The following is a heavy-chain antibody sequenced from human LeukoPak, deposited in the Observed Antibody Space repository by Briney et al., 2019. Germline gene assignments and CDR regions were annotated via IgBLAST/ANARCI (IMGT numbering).Heavy chain of an antibody. CDR3: ARWPKGYCSGGSCYTDY. CDR2: IYHSGST. D-gene: IGHD2-15*01. V-gene: IGHV4-4*02. CDR1: GGSISSSNW. J-gene: IGHJ4*02. Sequence: SGTLSLTCAVSGGSISSSNWWSWVRQPPGNGLEWIGEIYHSGSTNYNPSLKSRVTISVDKSKSQFSLKLSSVTAADTAVYYCARWPKGYCSGGSCYTDYWGQGTLVTVSS.